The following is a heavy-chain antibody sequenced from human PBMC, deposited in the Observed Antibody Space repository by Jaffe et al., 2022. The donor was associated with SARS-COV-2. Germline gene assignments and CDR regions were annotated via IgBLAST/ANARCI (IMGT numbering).Heavy chain of an antibody. CDR1: GFTVSSNY. Sequence: EVQLVESGGGLIQPGGSLRLSCAASGFTVSSNYMSWVRQAPGKGLEWVSVIYSGGSTYYADSVKGRFTISRDNSKNTLYLQMNSLRAEDTAVYYCARDSYDSSNGKVGWYFDLWGRGTLVTVSS. D-gene: IGHD3-22*01. J-gene: IGHJ2*01. CDR2: IYSGGST. CDR3: ARDSYDSSNGKVGWYFDL. V-gene: IGHV3-53*01.